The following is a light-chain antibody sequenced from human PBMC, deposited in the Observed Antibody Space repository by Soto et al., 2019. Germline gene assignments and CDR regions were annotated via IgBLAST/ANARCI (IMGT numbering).Light chain of an antibody. CDR3: SSYASSTSYV. J-gene: IGLJ1*01. CDR2: EVS. CDR1: NNDVGSYNH. V-gene: IGLV2-18*02. Sequence: QSVLTQPPSVSRSPGQPVTISFTGTNNDVGSYNHCSWYQQPPGTAPKLMIYEVSNRPSGVPDRFSGSKSGNTASLTISGLQAEDEADYYCSSYASSTSYVFGTGTKVTVL.